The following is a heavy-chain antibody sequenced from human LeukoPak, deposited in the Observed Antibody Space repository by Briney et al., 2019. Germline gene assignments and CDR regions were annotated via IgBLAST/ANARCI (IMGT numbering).Heavy chain of an antibody. V-gene: IGHV3-21*01. Sequence: GGSLRLFCAASGFTFSSYSMNWVCQDPGKGLEWVSSISSSSSYIYYADSVKGRFTISRDNAKNSLYLQMNSLRAEDTAVYYCARVARETYRGNDYWRQGSLVTVSS. CDR3: ARVARETYRGNDY. CDR1: GFTFSSYS. CDR2: ISSSSSYI. J-gene: IGHJ4*02.